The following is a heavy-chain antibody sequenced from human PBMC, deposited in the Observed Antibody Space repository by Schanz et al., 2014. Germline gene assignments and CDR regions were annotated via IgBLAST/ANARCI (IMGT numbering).Heavy chain of an antibody. Sequence: EVQLVESGGGLVKPGGSLRLSCAASGFTFNSYAMTWVRQAPGKGLEWVSSISHSGGSKYYADSVKGRFTISRDNSENTLYLQMNGLSADDTAVFYCAKGMGYCSGGTCDDYYYYGLDVWGQGTTVTVSS. D-gene: IGHD2-15*01. V-gene: IGHV3-23*04. J-gene: IGHJ6*02. CDR1: GFTFNSYA. CDR3: AKGMGYCSGGTCDDYYYYGLDV. CDR2: ISHSGGSK.